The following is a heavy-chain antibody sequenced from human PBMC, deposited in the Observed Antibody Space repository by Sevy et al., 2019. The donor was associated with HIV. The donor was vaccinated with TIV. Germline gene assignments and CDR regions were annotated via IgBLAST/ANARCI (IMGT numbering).Heavy chain of an antibody. CDR3: AKDPVGRYDAFDI. J-gene: IGHJ3*02. CDR2: ISGSGGST. Sequence: GGCLRLSCAASGFTFSSYAMSWVRQAPGKGLEWVSAISGSGGSTYYADSVKGRFTISRDNSKNTLYLQMNSLRAEDTAVYYCAKDPVGRYDAFDIWGQGTMVTVSS. V-gene: IGHV3-23*01. CDR1: GFTFSSYA.